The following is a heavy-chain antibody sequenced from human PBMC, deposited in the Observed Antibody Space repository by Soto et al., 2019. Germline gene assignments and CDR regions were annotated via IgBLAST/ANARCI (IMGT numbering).Heavy chain of an antibody. Sequence: SVKVSCKASGGTFSSYAISWVRQAPRQGLEWMGGIIPIFGTANYAQKFQGRVTITADESTSTAYMELSSLRYVDTAVYYCELEVARTNANYGIDVWGQGATVTVSS. CDR3: ELEVARTNANYGIDV. CDR2: IIPIFGTA. J-gene: IGHJ6*02. D-gene: IGHD2-8*01. V-gene: IGHV1-69*13. CDR1: GGTFSSYA.